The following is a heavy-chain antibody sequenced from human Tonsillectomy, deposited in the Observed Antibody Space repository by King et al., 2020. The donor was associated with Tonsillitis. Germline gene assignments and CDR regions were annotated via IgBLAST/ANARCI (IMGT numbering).Heavy chain of an antibody. CDR1: GFTFRDYS. V-gene: IGHV3-21*04. CDR3: AREVNFYPDRSASSPYTPYYSDS. D-gene: IGHD3-16*01. J-gene: IGHJ4*02. CDR2: ISIGSDFI. Sequence: VQLVESGGGLVKPGGSLRLSCAASGFTFRDYSLNWVRQAPGKGLEWVSSISIGSDFIYYADSVKGRFTISRDDAKNSLFLQMYSLRAEDTAIYFCAREVNFYPDRSASSPYTPYYSDSWGQGTLVTVSS.